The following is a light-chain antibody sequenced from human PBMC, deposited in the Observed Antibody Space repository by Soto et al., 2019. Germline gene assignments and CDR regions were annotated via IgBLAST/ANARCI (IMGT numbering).Light chain of an antibody. J-gene: IGLJ2*01. CDR2: DVT. V-gene: IGLV2-14*03. CDR3: SSSTSSSAPVV. CDR1: SSDVGGHNY. Sequence: QSVLTQPASVSGSPGQSITISCTGTSSDVGGHNYVSWYQQHPGNAPKLMIYDVTNRPSGVSNRFSGSKSGNTASLTISGLQPEDEADYYCSSSTSSSAPVVFGGGTKLTVL.